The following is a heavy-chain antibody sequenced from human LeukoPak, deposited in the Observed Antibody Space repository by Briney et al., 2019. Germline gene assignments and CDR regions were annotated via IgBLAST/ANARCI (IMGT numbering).Heavy chain of an antibody. V-gene: IGHV3-21*01. J-gene: IGHJ4*02. Sequence: GGSLRLSCAASGFTFSTCSMKWVRQAPGKALEWVSSISGSSYHIYYADSVKGRFTISRDNANNLLYLQMNSLRAEDTAVYYCARKNSYYGVYFDYWGQGTLVTVSS. CDR1: GFTFSTCS. CDR3: ARKNSYYGVYFDY. D-gene: IGHD3-3*01. CDR2: ISGSSYHI.